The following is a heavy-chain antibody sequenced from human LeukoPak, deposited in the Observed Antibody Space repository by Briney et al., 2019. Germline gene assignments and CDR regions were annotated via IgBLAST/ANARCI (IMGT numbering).Heavy chain of an antibody. D-gene: IGHD6-19*01. CDR1: GYTFSISA. Sequence: GGSLRLSCAASGYTFSISAMIWVRQPPGKGLEWVSSILAGGGEVHYADSVRGRFTISRDNSKSNLSLQKNSLRAEDTAIYYCAKEDSTLAVPLWGQGTMVTVSS. CDR3: AKEDSTLAVPL. CDR2: ILAGGGEV. V-gene: IGHV3-23*01. J-gene: IGHJ3*01.